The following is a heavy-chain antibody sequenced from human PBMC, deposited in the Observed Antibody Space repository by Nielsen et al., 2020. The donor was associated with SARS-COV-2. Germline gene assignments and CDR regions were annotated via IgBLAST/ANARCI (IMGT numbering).Heavy chain of an antibody. CDR2: ISAYNGNT. Sequence: KISCKGSGYSFTSYWISWVRQAPGQGLEWMGWISAYNGNTNYAQKLQGRVTMTTDTSTSTAYMELRSLRSDDTAVYYCARDSGYDALIDYWGQGTLVTVSS. D-gene: IGHD5-12*01. CDR3: ARDSGYDALIDY. J-gene: IGHJ4*02. V-gene: IGHV1-18*04. CDR1: GYSFTSYW.